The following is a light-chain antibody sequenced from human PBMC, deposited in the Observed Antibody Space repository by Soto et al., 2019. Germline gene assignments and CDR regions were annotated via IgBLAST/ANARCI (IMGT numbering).Light chain of an antibody. CDR1: SSNIGAGRD. J-gene: IGLJ1*01. V-gene: IGLV1-40*01. CDR2: DSN. Sequence: QSVLTQPPSVSGAPGQRVIISCTGSSSNIGAGRDVHWYRQFPGEAPKFLISDSNHRPSGVPDRFSVSKSGASASLAITGLRADDEGDYYCQSYDSSLSAYVFGTGTKVTVL. CDR3: QSYDSSLSAYV.